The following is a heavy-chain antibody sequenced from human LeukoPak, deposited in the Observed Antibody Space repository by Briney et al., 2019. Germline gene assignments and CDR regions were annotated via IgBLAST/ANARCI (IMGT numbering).Heavy chain of an antibody. J-gene: IGHJ5*02. CDR3: AREGILGYYSSTSCYQWNWFDP. Sequence: GGSLRLSCAASGFTFSSYWMSWVRQAPGKGLEWVANIKQDGSEKYYVDSVKGRFTISRDNAKNSLYLQMNSLRAEDTAVYYCAREGILGYYSSTSCYQWNWFDPWGQGTLVTVSS. CDR2: IKQDGSEK. CDR1: GFTFSSYW. V-gene: IGHV3-7*05. D-gene: IGHD2-2*01.